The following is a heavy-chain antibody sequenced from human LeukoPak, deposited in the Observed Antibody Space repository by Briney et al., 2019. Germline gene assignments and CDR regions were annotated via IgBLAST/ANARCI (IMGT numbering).Heavy chain of an antibody. CDR1: GFTFSSYW. V-gene: IGHV3-74*01. J-gene: IGHJ4*02. CDR2: LNSDGSNT. Sequence: GGSLRLSCAASGFTFSSYWMNWVRQAPGKGLVWVSRLNSDGSNTFYADSVKGRFTISRDNAKNTLYLQMNSLRAEDTAVYYCTRGTATTGLDSWGQGTLVTVSS. CDR3: TRGTATTGLDS. D-gene: IGHD1/OR15-1a*01.